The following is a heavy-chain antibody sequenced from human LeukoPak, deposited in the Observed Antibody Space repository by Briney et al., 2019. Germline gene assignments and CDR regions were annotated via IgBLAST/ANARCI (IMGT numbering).Heavy chain of an antibody. V-gene: IGHV1-69*02. CDR2: IIPILGIA. CDR1: GGTFSSYT. CDR3: ARVDYDFWSGYWGMSNWFDP. Sequence: SVKVSCKASGGTFSSYTISWVRQAPGQGLEWMGRIIPILGIANYAQKFQGRVTITADKSTSTAYMELSSLRSADTAVYYCARVDYDFWSGYWGMSNWFDPWGQGTLVTVSS. D-gene: IGHD3-3*01. J-gene: IGHJ5*02.